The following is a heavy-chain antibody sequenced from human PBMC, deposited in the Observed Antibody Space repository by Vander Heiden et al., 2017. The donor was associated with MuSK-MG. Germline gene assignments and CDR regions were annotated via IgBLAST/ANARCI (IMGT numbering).Heavy chain of an antibody. Sequence: VQLQESGPGLVKPSETLSLTCTVPGYSISSGYYWGWIRQPPGKGLEWIGSIYHSGSTYYNPSLKSRVTISVDTSKNQFSLKLSSVTAADTAVYYCARGWPAAFDIWGQGQWSPSLQ. D-gene: IGHD6-13*01. CDR3: ARGWPAAFDI. CDR1: GYSISSGYY. CDR2: IYHSGST. V-gene: IGHV4-38-2*02. J-gene: IGHJ3*02.